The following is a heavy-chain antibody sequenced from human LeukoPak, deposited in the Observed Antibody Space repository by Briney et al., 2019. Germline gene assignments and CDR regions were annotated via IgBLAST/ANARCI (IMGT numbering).Heavy chain of an antibody. D-gene: IGHD3-22*01. V-gene: IGHV1-69*05. CDR2: MIPIFGTA. Sequence: ASVKVSCKASGGTFSSYAISWVRQAPGQGLEWMGGMIPIFGTANYAQKFQGRVTITTDESTSTAYMALRSLRSEDTAVYYCARIEDYYDTSGYSDTPGDGGQGTLVTVSS. CDR3: ARIEDYYDTSGYSDTPGD. CDR1: GGTFSSYA. J-gene: IGHJ4*02.